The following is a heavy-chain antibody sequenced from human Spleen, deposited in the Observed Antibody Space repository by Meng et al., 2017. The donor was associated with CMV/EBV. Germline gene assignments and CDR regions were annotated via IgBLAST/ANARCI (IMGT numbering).Heavy chain of an antibody. J-gene: IGHJ6*02. V-gene: IGHV1-18*01. D-gene: IGHD5-24*01. CDR2: ISAYNGNT. CDR3: AKAGYNGYGIYYHGMDV. CDR1: GYTFTNYD. Sequence: ASVKVSCKASGYTFTNYDIYWVRQATGQGLEWMGWISAYNGNTNYTQKLQGRVTMTTDTSTSTAYMELRSLRSDDTAVHYCAKAGYNGYGIYYHGMDVWGQGTTVTVSS.